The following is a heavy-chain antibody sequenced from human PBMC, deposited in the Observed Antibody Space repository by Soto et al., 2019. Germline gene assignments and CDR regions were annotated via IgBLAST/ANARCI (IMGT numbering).Heavy chain of an antibody. V-gene: IGHV3-74*03. J-gene: IGHJ6*02. CDR3: TRGHYFCMDV. CDR2: TNTDGTAT. CDR1: GFTFSAYW. Sequence: EVQLVESGGGLVQPGGSLRLSCAASGFTFSAYWMHWVRQAPGKGLVWVSRTNTDGTATTYADSVEGRFTISRDNAKNRLYLQMNSLRAEDTAVYYCTRGHYFCMDVWSQGTTVTVSS.